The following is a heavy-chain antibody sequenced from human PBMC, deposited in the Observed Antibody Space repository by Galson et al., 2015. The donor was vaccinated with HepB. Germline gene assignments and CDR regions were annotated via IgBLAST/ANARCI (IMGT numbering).Heavy chain of an antibody. V-gene: IGHV5-51*01. CDR3: ARHGKYSSGWYSFDY. CDR1: GYSFSSFW. J-gene: IGHJ4*02. D-gene: IGHD6-19*01. Sequence: QSGAEVKKPGESLKISCKGSGYSFSSFWIGWVRQMPGKGLEWMGIIFAGDSDTRYSPSFQGQVTISVDKSISTAYLQWSSLKASDTAMYYCARHGKYSSGWYSFDYWGQGTLVTVSS. CDR2: IFAGDSDT.